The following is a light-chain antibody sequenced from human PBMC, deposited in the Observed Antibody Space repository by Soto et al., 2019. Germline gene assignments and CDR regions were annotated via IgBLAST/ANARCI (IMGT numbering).Light chain of an antibody. CDR2: DAS. Sequence: DIQMTQSPSSLTASVGDRVTITCQASQDINNYLNWYQQKPGKAPKLLIYDASNLETGVPSRFSGSGSGTDFTFSISSLQPEDIATYYCQQYDNLPPYTFGQGTKLEIK. V-gene: IGKV1-33*01. CDR1: QDINNY. CDR3: QQYDNLPPYT. J-gene: IGKJ2*01.